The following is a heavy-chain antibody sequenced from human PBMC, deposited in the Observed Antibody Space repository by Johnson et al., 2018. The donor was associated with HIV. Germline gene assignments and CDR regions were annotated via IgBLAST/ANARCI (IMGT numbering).Heavy chain of an antibody. V-gene: IGHV3-23*01. Sequence: EVQLLESGGGLVQPGGSLRLSCAASGFTFSSYAMSWVRQAPGKGLEWVSAISGSGGSTYYADSVKGRFTISRDNSKNTLYLQMNSLRAEDTAVYYCAKDSFSDSSPAKAGLAFDIWGQGTMVTVSS. J-gene: IGHJ3*02. CDR3: AKDSFSDSSPAKAGLAFDI. CDR1: GFTFSSYA. CDR2: ISGSGGST. D-gene: IGHD6-13*01.